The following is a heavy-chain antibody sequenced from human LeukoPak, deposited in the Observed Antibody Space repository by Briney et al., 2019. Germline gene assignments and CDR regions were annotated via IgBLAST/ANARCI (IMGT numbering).Heavy chain of an antibody. J-gene: IGHJ5*02. CDR3: ARDGCTSCYAPGDWFDP. Sequence: PGGSLRLSCVGSGFTFSNYAMSWVRQAPGKGLEWVSYISSSGSTIYYADSVKGRFTISRDNAKNSLYLQMNSLRAEDTAVYYCARDGCTSCYAPGDWFDPWGQGTLVTVSS. CDR2: ISSSGSTI. D-gene: IGHD2-2*01. V-gene: IGHV3-48*03. CDR1: GFTFSNYA.